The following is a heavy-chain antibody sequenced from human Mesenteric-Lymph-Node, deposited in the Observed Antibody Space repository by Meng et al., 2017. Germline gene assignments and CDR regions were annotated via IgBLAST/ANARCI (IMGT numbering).Heavy chain of an antibody. CDR3: ARGQKGYFDL. Sequence: QVQLPESGPGLVKPSETLSLTCAVSGGSISSINWWTWVRQPPGKGLEWIGEIYHSGSTNYNPSLKSRITISVDTSKNQFSLKLSSVTAADTAVYYCARGQKGYFDLWGRGTLVTVSS. J-gene: IGHJ2*01. CDR2: IYHSGST. CDR1: GGSISSINW. V-gene: IGHV4-4*02.